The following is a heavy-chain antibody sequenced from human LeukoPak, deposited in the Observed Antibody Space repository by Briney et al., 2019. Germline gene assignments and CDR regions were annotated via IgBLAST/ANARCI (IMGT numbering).Heavy chain of an antibody. D-gene: IGHD4-23*01. CDR3: ARDGYGGNSIDY. V-gene: IGHV3-66*01. CDR1: GFSVSSNY. J-gene: IGHJ4*02. CDR2: IYSGGST. Sequence: HPGGSLRLSCAASGFSVSSNYMSWVRQAPGKGLEWVSVIYSGGSTYYADSVKGRFTISRDKSKNTLYLQMNSLRGEGTAVYYCARDGYGGNSIDYWGQGTLVTVSS.